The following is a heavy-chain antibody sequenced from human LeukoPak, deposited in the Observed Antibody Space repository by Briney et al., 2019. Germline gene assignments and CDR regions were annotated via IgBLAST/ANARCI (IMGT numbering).Heavy chain of an antibody. CDR1: GGSIRSGDYY. CDR2: IYDSRST. D-gene: IGHD6-19*01. V-gene: IGHV4-30-4*01. J-gene: IGHJ4*02. CDR3: ARHSSGWLSYFDY. Sequence: SHPLSLPRTVSGGSIRSGDYYWAWIRQPPGKGLEWIGYIYDSRSTYYNPSLKSRVTISVDTSKNQFSLKLNSVTAADTAVYYCARHSSGWLSYFDYWGQGTLVTVSS.